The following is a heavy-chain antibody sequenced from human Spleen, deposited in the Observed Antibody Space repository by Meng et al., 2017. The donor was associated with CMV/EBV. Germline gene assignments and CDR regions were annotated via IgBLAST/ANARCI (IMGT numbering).Heavy chain of an antibody. V-gene: IGHV3-30*02. Sequence: GESLKISCAASGFSFSDHIMNWVRQAPGKGLEWVTFIQDDGSNTNYIDSVKGRFTISRDNSKNTVYLQMDSLKTEDTAVYYCAKTGWTSATPTDWGQGTLVTVSS. CDR3: AKTGWTSATPTD. CDR1: GFSFSDHI. CDR2: IQDDGSNT. J-gene: IGHJ4*02. D-gene: IGHD2-15*01.